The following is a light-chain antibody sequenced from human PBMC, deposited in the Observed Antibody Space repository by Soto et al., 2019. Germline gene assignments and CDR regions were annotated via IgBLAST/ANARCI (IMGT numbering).Light chain of an antibody. CDR2: AAS. Sequence: DIQLTQSPSFLSASVGDRVTITCRASQDISSYLAWYQQKPGKAPKLLIYAASTLQSGVPSRFSGSGSGTEFTLTISSLQPEDCATYYCLHLNSYPFTFGGGTKVEIK. CDR3: LHLNSYPFT. V-gene: IGKV1-9*01. J-gene: IGKJ4*01. CDR1: QDISSY.